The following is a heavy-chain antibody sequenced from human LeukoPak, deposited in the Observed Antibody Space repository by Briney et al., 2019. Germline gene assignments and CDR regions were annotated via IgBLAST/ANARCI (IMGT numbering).Heavy chain of an antibody. J-gene: IGHJ4*02. CDR1: GGSISTYY. Sequence: ASETLSLTCTVSGGSISTYYWSWIRQPPGKGLEWIGYIYHSGSTNYNPSLKSRVTISVDTSQNQFYLKLSSVTAADTAVYYCARDGYSGSDALWGQGTLVTVSS. V-gene: IGHV4-59*01. CDR2: IYHSGST. D-gene: IGHD5-12*01. CDR3: ARDGYSGSDAL.